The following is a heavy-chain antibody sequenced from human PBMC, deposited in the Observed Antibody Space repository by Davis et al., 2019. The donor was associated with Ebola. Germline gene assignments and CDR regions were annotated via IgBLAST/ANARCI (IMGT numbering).Heavy chain of an antibody. D-gene: IGHD4-11*01. Sequence: ASVKVSCKASGGTFSSYAISWVRQAPGQGLEWMEIINPSGGSTGYAQKFPGRVTMTRDTSTSTVYMELSSLRSEDTAVYYCARERRLRLHVYGMDVWGQGTTVTVSS. CDR2: INPSGGST. CDR1: GGTFSSYA. V-gene: IGHV1-46*01. CDR3: ARERRLRLHVYGMDV. J-gene: IGHJ6*02.